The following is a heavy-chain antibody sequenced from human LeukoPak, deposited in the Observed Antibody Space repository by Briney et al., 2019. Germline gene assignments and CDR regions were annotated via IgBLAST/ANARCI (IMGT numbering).Heavy chain of an antibody. J-gene: IGHJ3*02. CDR2: IDYRGST. D-gene: IGHD5-18*01. CDR3: ARSRSGYSYDHAAFEI. CDR1: GGSISTYY. Sequence: SETLSLSCTVSGGSISTYYWSWIRQPPGKGLEWIAYIDYRGSTTYNPSLRSRVTISVDTSRNQFSLKLYSVTAADTAVYYCARSRSGYSYDHAAFEIWGQGTMVTVSS. V-gene: IGHV4-59*01.